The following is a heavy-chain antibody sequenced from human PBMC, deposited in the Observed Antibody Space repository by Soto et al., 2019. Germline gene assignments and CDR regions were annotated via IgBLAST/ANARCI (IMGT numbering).Heavy chain of an antibody. CDR2: IYYSRST. CDR1: GGSINSYY. J-gene: IGHJ6*03. V-gene: IGHV4-59*01. CDR3: ARDVTTMAPYYSYRDV. Sequence: SETLSLTCTVSGGSINSYYWSWLRQPPGKGLEWFGYIYYSRSTNYHPSLKSRLTISVDTSKNQFSLKLSSVTAADTAVYYCARDVTTMAPYYSYRDVWGKGTTVTVSS. D-gene: IGHD3-10*01.